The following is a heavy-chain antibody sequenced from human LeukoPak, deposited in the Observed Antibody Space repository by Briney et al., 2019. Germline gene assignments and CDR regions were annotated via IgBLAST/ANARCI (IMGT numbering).Heavy chain of an antibody. CDR2: IDHAGSP. V-gene: IGHV4-38-2*02. J-gene: IGHJ4*02. Sequence: SVTLSLTCDISGRSISRGSYWGWIRRPPGKGLEWIGNIDHAGSPYYNPSLRSRVTISVDTSNNQFSLKLSSVTAPDTAVYYCARDRSGYGDFDSWGQGTLVTVSS. CDR1: GRSISRGSY. CDR3: ARDRSGYGDFDS. D-gene: IGHD5-12*01.